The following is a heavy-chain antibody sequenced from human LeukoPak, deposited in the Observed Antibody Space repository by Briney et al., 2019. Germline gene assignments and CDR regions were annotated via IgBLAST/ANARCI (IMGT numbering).Heavy chain of an antibody. CDR1: GYSFTSYW. Sequence: GESLKISCKGSGYSFTSYWIAWVRQMPGKGLGLMGIIYPDDSDTRYSPSFQGQVTITADKSISTAYLQWSSLKASDNAMYYCARQRRSSGWPNDYWGQGTLVTVSS. D-gene: IGHD6-19*01. CDR3: ARQRRSSGWPNDY. V-gene: IGHV5-51*01. CDR2: IYPDDSDT. J-gene: IGHJ4*02.